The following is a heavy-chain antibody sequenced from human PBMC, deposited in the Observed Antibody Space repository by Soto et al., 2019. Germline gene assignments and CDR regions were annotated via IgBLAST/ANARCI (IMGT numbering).Heavy chain of an antibody. CDR1: GFTFSSYS. CDR3: ARDIAPLRYCTNGVCYTDV. V-gene: IGHV3-48*01. J-gene: IGHJ6*04. Sequence: PGGSLRLSCAASGFTFSSYSMNWVRQAPGKGLEWVSYISSSSSTIYYADSVKGRFTISRDNAKNSLYLQMNSLRAEDTAVYYCARDIAPLRYCTNGVCYTDVWGKGTTVTVSS. D-gene: IGHD2-8*01. CDR2: ISSSSSTI.